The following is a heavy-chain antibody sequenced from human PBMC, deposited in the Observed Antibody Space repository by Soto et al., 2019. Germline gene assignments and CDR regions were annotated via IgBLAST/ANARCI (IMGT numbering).Heavy chain of an antibody. Sequence: GGSLRLSCSASGFTFSSYAMHWVRQAPGKGLEYVSAISSNGGSTYYADSVKGRFTISRDNSKNTLYLQMSSLRAEDTAVYYCVKVPYSSSWSYYFDYWGQGTLVTVSS. D-gene: IGHD6-13*01. V-gene: IGHV3-64D*08. CDR3: VKVPYSSSWSYYFDY. CDR2: ISSNGGST. J-gene: IGHJ4*02. CDR1: GFTFSSYA.